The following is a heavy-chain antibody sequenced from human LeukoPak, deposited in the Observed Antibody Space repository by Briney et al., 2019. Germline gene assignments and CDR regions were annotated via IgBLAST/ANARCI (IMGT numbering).Heavy chain of an antibody. J-gene: IGHJ4*02. CDR1: GYSISSGVY. CDR3: ARHRYYYDSSGYAFDQ. V-gene: IGHV4-38-2*01. CDR2: IYHSGST. Sequence: SETLSLTCAVSGYSISSGVYWGWIRQSPGKGLEWIGSIYHSGSTYYNPSLKSRVTISVDTSKNQFSLKLSSVTAADTAVYYCARHRYYYDSSGYAFDQWGQGTLVTVSS. D-gene: IGHD3-22*01.